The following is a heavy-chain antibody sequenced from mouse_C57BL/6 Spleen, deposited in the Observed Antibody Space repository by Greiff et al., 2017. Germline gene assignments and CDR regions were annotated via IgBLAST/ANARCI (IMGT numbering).Heavy chain of an antibody. D-gene: IGHD3-2*02. CDR2: IYPSDSET. CDR1: GYTFTSYW. Sequence: QVQLQQPGAELVRPGSSVKLSCKASGYTFTSYWIDWVKQRPGQGLEWIGNIYPSDSETHYNQKFKDKATLTVDKSSSTAYMQLSSLTSEDSAVYYCARWEDSSGYFDYWGQGTTLTVSS. CDR3: ARWEDSSGYFDY. V-gene: IGHV1-61*01. J-gene: IGHJ2*01.